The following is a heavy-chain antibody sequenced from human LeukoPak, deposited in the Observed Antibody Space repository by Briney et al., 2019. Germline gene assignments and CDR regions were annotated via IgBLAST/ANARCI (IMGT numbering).Heavy chain of an antibody. J-gene: IGHJ6*03. D-gene: IGHD1-26*01. CDR3: ARGLATDGYYYYMDV. V-gene: IGHV4-61*02. CDR2: IYTSGST. Sequence: SETLSLTCTVSGGSISSGSYYWSWIRQPAGKGLEWIGRIYTSGSTYYNPSLKSRVTISVDTSKNQFSLKLSSVTAADTAVYYCARGLATDGYYYYMDVWGKGTTVTVSS. CDR1: GGSISSGSYY.